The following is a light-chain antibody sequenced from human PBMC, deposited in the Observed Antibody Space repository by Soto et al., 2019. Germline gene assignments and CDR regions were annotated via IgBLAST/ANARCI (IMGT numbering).Light chain of an antibody. J-gene: IGKJ1*01. V-gene: IGKV1-8*01. Sequence: AIRMTQSPSSFSASTGDRVTITCRASQGISSYLAWYQQKPGKAPKLLIYAASSLQSGVPSRFSGSGSGTHFTLTISSLQREDFATYYCQQSYSTPRTFGQGTKVDIK. CDR2: AAS. CDR3: QQSYSTPRT. CDR1: QGISSY.